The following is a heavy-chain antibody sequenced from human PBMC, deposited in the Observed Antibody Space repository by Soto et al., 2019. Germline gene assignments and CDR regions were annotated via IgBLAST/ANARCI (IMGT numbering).Heavy chain of an antibody. CDR1: GGSLSSSSYY. Sequence: SETLSLTCTVSGGSLSSSSYYWGWIRQPPGKGLEWIGSIYHSGSTYYNPSLKSRVTISVDTSKNQFSLTLSSVPAADTAVYYCARRQDYYDSSGYYNDAFDIWGQGTMVTVSS. CDR3: ARRQDYYDSSGYYNDAFDI. CDR2: IYHSGST. J-gene: IGHJ3*02. D-gene: IGHD3-22*01. V-gene: IGHV4-39*01.